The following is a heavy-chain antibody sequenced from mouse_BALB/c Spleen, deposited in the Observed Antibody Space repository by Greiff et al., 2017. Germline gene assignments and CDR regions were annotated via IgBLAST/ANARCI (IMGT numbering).Heavy chain of an antibody. CDR3: ARHYGNYVAMDY. Sequence: QVQLKESGPDLVAPSQSLSITCTVSGFSLTSYGVHWVRQPPGKGLEWLVVIWSDGSTTYNSALKSRLSISKDNSKSQVFLKMNSLQTDDTAMYYCARHYGNYVAMDYWGQGTSVTVSS. J-gene: IGHJ4*01. D-gene: IGHD2-1*01. V-gene: IGHV2-6-2*01. CDR2: IWSDGST. CDR1: GFSLTSYG.